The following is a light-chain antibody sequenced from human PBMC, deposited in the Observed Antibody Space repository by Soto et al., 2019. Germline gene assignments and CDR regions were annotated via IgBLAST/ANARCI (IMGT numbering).Light chain of an antibody. Sequence: EIVMTQSPATLSVSPGETATLSCRASETISSNLAWYQQRPGQAPRLLIYGAYTRATGIPARFSGNKSGTEFTLSITSLQSEDFADYYCQHYNNWPPWTFGQGNKVEMK. J-gene: IGKJ1*01. CDR3: QHYNNWPPWT. V-gene: IGKV3-15*01. CDR1: ETISSN. CDR2: GAY.